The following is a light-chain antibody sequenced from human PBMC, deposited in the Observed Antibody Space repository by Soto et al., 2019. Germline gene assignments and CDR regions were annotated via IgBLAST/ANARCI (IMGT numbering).Light chain of an antibody. Sequence: QSALTQPASVSGSPGQSITISCTGTSSDVGGYNYVSWYQQHPGKAPKHMIYEVSNRPSGVSNRVSGSKSGNKASLTISGLQAEDEADYYCSSYTSSSTLVFGGGTKLTVL. CDR3: SSYTSSSTLV. CDR1: SSDVGGYNY. V-gene: IGLV2-14*01. CDR2: EVS. J-gene: IGLJ2*01.